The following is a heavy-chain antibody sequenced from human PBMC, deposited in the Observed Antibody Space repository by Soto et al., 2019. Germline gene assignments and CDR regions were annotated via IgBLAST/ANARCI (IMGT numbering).Heavy chain of an antibody. V-gene: IGHV3-53*01. Sequence: GGSLRLSCAASGFTVSSNYMSWVRQAPGKGLEWVSVIYSGGSTYYADSVKGRFTISRDNSKNTLYLQMNSLRAEDTAVYYCARERWITMVRGVDYYYYGMDVWGQGTTVTVSS. CDR3: ARERWITMVRGVDYYYYGMDV. D-gene: IGHD3-10*01. CDR1: GFTVSSNY. CDR2: IYSGGST. J-gene: IGHJ6*02.